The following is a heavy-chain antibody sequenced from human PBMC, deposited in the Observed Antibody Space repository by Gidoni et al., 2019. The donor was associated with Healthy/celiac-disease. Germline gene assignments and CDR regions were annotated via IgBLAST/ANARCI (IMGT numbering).Heavy chain of an antibody. J-gene: IGHJ4*02. D-gene: IGHD1-26*01. V-gene: IGHV3-30*18. CDR2: ISYDGSNK. Sequence: QVQLVESGGGVVQPGRSLRLSCAASGFTFSSYGMHGVRQAPGKGLEWVAVISYDGSNKYYADSVKGRFTISRDNSKNTLYLQMNSLRAEDTAVYYCAKDHMERELRSFDYWGQGTLVTVSS. CDR3: AKDHMERELRSFDY. CDR1: GFTFSSYG.